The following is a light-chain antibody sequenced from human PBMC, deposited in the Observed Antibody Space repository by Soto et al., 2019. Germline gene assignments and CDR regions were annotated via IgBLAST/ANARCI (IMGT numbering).Light chain of an antibody. CDR2: GAS. Sequence: ILYTQAASTLTLSPGARAILSWRTSQRVSSNYLAWYQQKPGQAPSLLIYGASSRATGIPDRFSGSGSGTEFTLTVNRLEPEDFAVYYCHQYGSLPWTFGRGTNVDIK. CDR3: HQYGSLPWT. J-gene: IGKJ1*01. V-gene: IGKV3-20*01. CDR1: QRVSSNY.